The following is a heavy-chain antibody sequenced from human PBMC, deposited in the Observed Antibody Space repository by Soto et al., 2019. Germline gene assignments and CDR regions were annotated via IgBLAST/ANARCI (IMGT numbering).Heavy chain of an antibody. V-gene: IGHV1-46*01. CDR3: GKSGHVVVVTAALDD. Sequence: QVQLMQSGAEVKKPGASVKVSCKASGDTFTNYYIHWVRQAPGQGLEWMGTVNPSGGHTTYSQNFPDIGNMNRYSPTRKLFMDLTNLASYHTAVVSGGKSGHVVVVTAALDDWGQGNLVNVSS. CDR1: GDTFTNYY. J-gene: IGHJ4*02. D-gene: IGHD2-21*02. CDR2: VNPSGGHT.